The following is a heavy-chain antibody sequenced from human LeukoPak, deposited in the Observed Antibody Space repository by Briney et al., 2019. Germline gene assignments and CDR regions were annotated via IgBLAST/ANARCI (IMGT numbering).Heavy chain of an antibody. CDR1: GFTFSSYG. CDR2: IRYDGSNK. J-gene: IGHJ4*02. Sequence: GGSLRLSCAASGFTFSSYGMHWGRQAPGKGLEWVAFIRYDGSNKYYADSVKGRFTISRDNSKNTLYLQMNSLRAEDTAVYYCAKEGGWFGELHYFDYWGQGTLVTVSS. CDR3: AKEGGWFGELHYFDY. V-gene: IGHV3-30*02. D-gene: IGHD3-10*01.